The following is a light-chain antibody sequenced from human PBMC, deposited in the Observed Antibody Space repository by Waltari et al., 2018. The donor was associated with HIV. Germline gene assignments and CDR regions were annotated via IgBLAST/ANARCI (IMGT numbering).Light chain of an antibody. CDR1: SSDVGGYNL. Sequence: QSALTQPASVSGSPGQSITISCTGTSSDVGGYNLVSWYQQHPGKAPKLMIYEVSKRPSGVSKRFSGSKSGNTASLTISGLQADDEADYYCCAYAGSTTYVIFGGGTKLTVL. V-gene: IGLV2-23*02. CDR2: EVS. J-gene: IGLJ2*01. CDR3: CAYAGSTTYVI.